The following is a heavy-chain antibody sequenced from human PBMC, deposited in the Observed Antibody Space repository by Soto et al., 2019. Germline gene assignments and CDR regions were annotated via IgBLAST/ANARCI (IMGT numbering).Heavy chain of an antibody. Sequence: QVQLQESGPGLVKPSETLSLSCTVSGGSVSSASNYWSWIRHPPGKGLEWIGYIYYSGSTNYNPSLKSRVTISVDTSKNQFSLKLSSVITADTAVYYCARAYSSGWYYFDYWGQGTLVTVSS. CDR1: GGSVSSASNY. CDR2: IYYSGST. V-gene: IGHV4-61*01. D-gene: IGHD6-19*01. J-gene: IGHJ4*02. CDR3: ARAYSSGWYYFDY.